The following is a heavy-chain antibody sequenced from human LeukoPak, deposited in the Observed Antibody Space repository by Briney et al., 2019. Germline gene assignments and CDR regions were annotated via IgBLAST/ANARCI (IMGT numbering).Heavy chain of an antibody. CDR2: INPSGGST. D-gene: IGHD1-1*01. J-gene: IGHJ3*02. V-gene: IGHV1-46*01. Sequence: ASVKVSCKASGYTFTGYYMHWVRQAPGQGLEWMGIINPSGGSTSYAQKFQGRVTMTRDTSTSTVYMELSSLRSEDTAVYYCARPRTTGTTGGAFDIWGQGTMVTVSS. CDR1: GYTFTGYY. CDR3: ARPRTTGTTGGAFDI.